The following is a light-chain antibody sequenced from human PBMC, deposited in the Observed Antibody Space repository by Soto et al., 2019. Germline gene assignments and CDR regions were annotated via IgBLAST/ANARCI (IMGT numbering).Light chain of an antibody. Sequence: QSVLTQPPSASGTPGQRVTISCSGSSSNIGSNYVYWYQQLPGTAPKLLIYRNNQRPSGVPDRFSGSKSGTSASLAISGLRSEDEADYYCAAWDDSLSGQGVFGGGTKVIVL. CDR3: AAWDDSLSGQGV. V-gene: IGLV1-47*01. CDR1: SSNIGSNY. J-gene: IGLJ2*01. CDR2: RNN.